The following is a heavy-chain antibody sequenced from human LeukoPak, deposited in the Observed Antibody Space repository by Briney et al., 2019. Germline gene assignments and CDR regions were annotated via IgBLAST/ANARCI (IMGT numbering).Heavy chain of an antibody. J-gene: IGHJ6*03. Sequence: PSETLSLTCTVSGGSISSGGYYWSWIRQPPGKGLEWIGYIYHSGSTYYNPSLKSRVTISVDRSKNQFSLKLSSVTAADTAVYYCARDSPHCSSTSCAIWGGHYYYYMDVWGKGTTVTVSS. V-gene: IGHV4-30-2*01. CDR1: GGSISSGGYY. D-gene: IGHD2-2*01. CDR3: ARDSPHCSSTSCAIWGGHYYYYMDV. CDR2: IYHSGST.